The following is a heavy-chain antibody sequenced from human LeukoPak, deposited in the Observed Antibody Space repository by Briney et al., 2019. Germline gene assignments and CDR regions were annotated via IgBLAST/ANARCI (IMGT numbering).Heavy chain of an antibody. J-gene: IGHJ6*03. V-gene: IGHV3-11*01. D-gene: IGHD1-26*01. CDR3: ARKGGATTYGYYYYYMDV. CDR2: ISSSGSTI. CDR1: GFTFSDYY. Sequence: GGSLRLSCAASGFTFSDYYMSWMRQAPGKGLEWVSYISSSGSTIYYADSVKGRFTISRDNAKNSLYLQMNSLRAEDTAVYYCARKGGATTYGYYYYYMDVWGKGTTVTISS.